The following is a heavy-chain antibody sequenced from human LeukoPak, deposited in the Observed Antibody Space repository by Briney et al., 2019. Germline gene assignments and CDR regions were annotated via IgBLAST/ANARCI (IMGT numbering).Heavy chain of an antibody. CDR3: ARATTVTTSFDY. J-gene: IGHJ4*02. D-gene: IGHD4-17*01. V-gene: IGHV4-30-4*01. CDR1: GGSISSGDYY. CDR2: IYYSGST. Sequence: SETLSLTCTVSGGSISSGDYYWSWIRQPPGKGLEWIGYIYYSGSTYYNPSLKSRVTISVDTSKNQFPLKLSSVTAADTAVYYCARATTVTTSFDYWGQGTLVTVSS.